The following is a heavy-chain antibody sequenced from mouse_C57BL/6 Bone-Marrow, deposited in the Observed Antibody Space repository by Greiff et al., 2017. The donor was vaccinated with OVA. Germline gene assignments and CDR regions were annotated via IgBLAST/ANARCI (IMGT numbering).Heavy chain of an antibody. CDR2: IYPRSGNT. CDR1: GYTFTSYG. CDR3: AIHYGSSYVAY. Sequence: VKLMESGAELARPGASVKLSCKASGYTFTSYGISWVKQRTGQGLEWIGEIYPRSGNTYYNEKFKGKATLTVDKSSSTAYMQLSSLTSEDSAVYYCAIHYGSSYVAYWGQGTLVTVSA. V-gene: IGHV1-81*01. J-gene: IGHJ3*01. D-gene: IGHD1-1*01.